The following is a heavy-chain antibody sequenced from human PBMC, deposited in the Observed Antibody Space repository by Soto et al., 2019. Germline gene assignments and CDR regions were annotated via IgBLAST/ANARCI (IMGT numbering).Heavy chain of an antibody. CDR2: IYYSGST. CDR3: AREIKDYYGSGSYSVYGMDV. V-gene: IGHV4-30-4*01. Sequence: PSETLSLTCTVSGGSISSGDYYWIWIRHPPGKGLEWIGYIYYSGSTYYNPSLKSRVTISVDTSKNQFSLKLSSVTAADTAVYYCAREIKDYYGSGSYSVYGMDVWGQGTTVTVSS. D-gene: IGHD3-10*01. J-gene: IGHJ6*02. CDR1: GGSISSGDYY.